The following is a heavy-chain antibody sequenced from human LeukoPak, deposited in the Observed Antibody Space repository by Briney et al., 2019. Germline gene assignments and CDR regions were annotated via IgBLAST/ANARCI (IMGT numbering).Heavy chain of an antibody. D-gene: IGHD1-14*01. CDR3: ARPQVVVLNPFDY. CDR1: GFTFSTYA. V-gene: IGHV3-23*01. J-gene: IGHJ4*02. CDR2: ITGSADRT. Sequence: GGSLRLSCAASGFTFSTYAMSWVRQAPGKGLEWVSAITGSADRTHYADSVKGRFTISRGNSKNIVYLQMNSRRAKDTAVYFCARPQVVVLNPFDYWGQGTLVTVSS.